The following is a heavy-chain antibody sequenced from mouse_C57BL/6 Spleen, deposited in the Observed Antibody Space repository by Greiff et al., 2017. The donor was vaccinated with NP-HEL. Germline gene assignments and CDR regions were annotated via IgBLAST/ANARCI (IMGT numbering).Heavy chain of an antibody. CDR2: IDPSDSET. CDR1: GYTFTSYW. Sequence: QVQLQQPGAELVRPGSSVKLSCKASGYTFTSYWMHWVKQRPIQGLEWIGNIDPSDSETHYNQKFKDKATLTVDKSSSTAYMQLSSLTSEDSAVYYCARYGYYDYAMDYWGQGTSVTVSS. D-gene: IGHD2-3*01. CDR3: ARYGYYDYAMDY. V-gene: IGHV1-52*01. J-gene: IGHJ4*01.